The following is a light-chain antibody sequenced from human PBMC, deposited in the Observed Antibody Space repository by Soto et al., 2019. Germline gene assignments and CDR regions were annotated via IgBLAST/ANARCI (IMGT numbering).Light chain of an antibody. V-gene: IGLV6-57*01. CDR3: QSYDATNQV. CDR2: EDN. J-gene: IGLJ3*02. CDR1: SGSIASNY. Sequence: NFMLTQPHSVSGSPGKTVIISCTRSSGSIASNYVQWYQQRPGSSTTTVIYEDNQRPSGVPDRFSGSIDSSSNSASLTISGLETEDEADYYCQSYDATNQVFGGGTKLTVL.